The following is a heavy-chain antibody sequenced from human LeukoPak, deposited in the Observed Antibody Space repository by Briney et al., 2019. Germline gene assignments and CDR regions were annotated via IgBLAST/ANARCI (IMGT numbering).Heavy chain of an antibody. V-gene: IGHV4-61*03. D-gene: IGHD4-17*01. CDR3: ASGSYGDYVVVDAFDI. Sequence: SETLSLTCTVSGGSVSSGSHFWSWIRQPPGKGLEWIAYIYHGGSTNYNPSLKSRVTMSLDTSKNHFSLKLSSVTAADTAVYYCASGSYGDYVVVDAFDIWGQGTTVTVSS. J-gene: IGHJ3*02. CDR2: IYHGGST. CDR1: GGSVSSGSHF.